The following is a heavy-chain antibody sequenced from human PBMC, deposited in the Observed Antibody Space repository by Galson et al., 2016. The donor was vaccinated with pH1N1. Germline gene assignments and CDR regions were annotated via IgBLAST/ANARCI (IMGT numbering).Heavy chain of an antibody. V-gene: IGHV3-53*01. J-gene: IGHJ6*02. D-gene: IGHD3-3*01. CDR3: ARVGDFWSYYYYNMDV. CDR1: GFTVSSNY. Sequence: FLRLSCAASGFTVSSNYMSWVRQAPGKGLEWVSLIYSGGRTYYADSVKGRFTISRDNSKNTLYLQMNSLRVEDTAAYYCARVGDFWSYYYYNMDVWGQGTTVTVSS. CDR2: IYSGGRT.